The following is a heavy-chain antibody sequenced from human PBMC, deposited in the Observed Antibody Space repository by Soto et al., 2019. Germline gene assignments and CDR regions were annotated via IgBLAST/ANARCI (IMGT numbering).Heavy chain of an antibody. V-gene: IGHV3-23*01. CDR1: GFTFSSSA. CDR2: ISGSGGST. CDR3: AKDGGYSYGYSPRYYYGMDV. Sequence: GGSLRLSCAASGFTFSSSAMSWVRQAPGKGLEWVSAISGSGGSTYYADSVKGRFTISRDNSKNTLYLQMNSLRAEDTAVYYCAKDGGYSYGYSPRYYYGMDVWGQGTTVTVSS. J-gene: IGHJ6*02. D-gene: IGHD5-18*01.